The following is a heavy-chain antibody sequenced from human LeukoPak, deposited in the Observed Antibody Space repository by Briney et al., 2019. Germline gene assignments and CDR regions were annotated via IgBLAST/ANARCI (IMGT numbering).Heavy chain of an antibody. CDR1: GFTVSSNY. Sequence: GGSLRLSCAASGFTVSSNYMSWVRQAPGKGLEWVSVIYSGGSTYYADSVKGRFTISRHNSKNTLYLQMNSLRAEDTAVYYCARVRDTYYYGSGSYSDWGQGTLVTVSS. V-gene: IGHV3-53*01. CDR3: ARVRDTYYYGSGSYSD. D-gene: IGHD3-10*01. J-gene: IGHJ4*02. CDR2: IYSGGST.